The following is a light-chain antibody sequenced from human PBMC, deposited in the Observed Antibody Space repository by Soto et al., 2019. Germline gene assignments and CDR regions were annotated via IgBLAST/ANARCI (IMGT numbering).Light chain of an antibody. J-gene: IGKJ4*01. Sequence: EIVLTQSPATLSLSPGERATLSCRASQTVSTYVAWYQQKPGQAPRLVIDDATKRATGIPARFSGSGSGTDFILTINSLDPEDFAVYYCQQRSNWPLTFGGGTKVEIK. V-gene: IGKV3-11*01. CDR3: QQRSNWPLT. CDR1: QTVSTY. CDR2: DAT.